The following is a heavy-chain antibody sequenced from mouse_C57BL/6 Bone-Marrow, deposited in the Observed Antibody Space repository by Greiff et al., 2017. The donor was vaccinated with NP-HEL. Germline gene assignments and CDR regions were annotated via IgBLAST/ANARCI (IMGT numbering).Heavy chain of an antibody. CDR2: IDPSDSYT. J-gene: IGHJ2*01. CDR3: AREGYYGYDGGSYYFDY. Sequence: VPLQQPGAELVMPGASVKLSCKASGYTFTSYWMHWVKQRPGQGLEWIGEIDPSDSYTPYNQKFKGKSTLTVDKSSSTAYMQLSSLTSEDSAVYYCAREGYYGYDGGSYYFDYWGQGTTLTVSS. CDR1: GYTFTSYW. D-gene: IGHD2-2*01. V-gene: IGHV1-69*01.